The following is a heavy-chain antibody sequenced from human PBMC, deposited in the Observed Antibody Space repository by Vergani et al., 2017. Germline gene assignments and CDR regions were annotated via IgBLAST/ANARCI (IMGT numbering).Heavy chain of an antibody. Sequence: EVQLVESGGGLVPPGRSLSLSCAASGFSFGVYAMTWVRQAPGKGLEWVAFIRNKAYGGTTEYAASVKGRFTISRDDSKRLAYLQLSGLKTEDTAVYFCSRGRGYSFGYSDYWGQGTLVTVSS. CDR2: IRNKAYGGTT. CDR1: GFSFGVYA. J-gene: IGHJ4*02. V-gene: IGHV3-49*04. CDR3: SRGRGYSFGYSDY. D-gene: IGHD5-18*01.